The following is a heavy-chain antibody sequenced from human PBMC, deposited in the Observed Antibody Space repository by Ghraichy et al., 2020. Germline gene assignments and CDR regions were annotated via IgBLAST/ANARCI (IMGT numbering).Heavy chain of an antibody. Sequence: SETLSLTCTASGGSISSYYWNWIRQPPGKGLEWVGYIYYSGSTNYNSSLKSRVTISVDPSKNQFSLKLSSVTAADTAVYYCARDVVPSATKYGLDVLGQGTTVTVSS. CDR3: ARDVVPSATKYGLDV. D-gene: IGHD2-2*01. J-gene: IGHJ6*02. CDR1: GGSISSYY. CDR2: IYYSGST. V-gene: IGHV4-59*01.